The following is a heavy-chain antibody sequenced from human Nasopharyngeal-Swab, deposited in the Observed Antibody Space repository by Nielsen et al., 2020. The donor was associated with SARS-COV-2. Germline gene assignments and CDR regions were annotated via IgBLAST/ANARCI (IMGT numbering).Heavy chain of an antibody. CDR3: ARGLVQLERIGGSYYYYGMDV. J-gene: IGHJ6*02. CDR2: IIPICGTA. Sequence: SMKVSCKASGGTFSSYAIIWVRQAPAQGLEWMGGIIPICGTANYAQKFQGRVTITADESTSTAYMELSSLRSEDTAVYYCARGLVQLERIGGSYYYYGMDVWGQGTTVTVSS. D-gene: IGHD1-1*01. V-gene: IGHV1-69*13. CDR1: GGTFSSYA.